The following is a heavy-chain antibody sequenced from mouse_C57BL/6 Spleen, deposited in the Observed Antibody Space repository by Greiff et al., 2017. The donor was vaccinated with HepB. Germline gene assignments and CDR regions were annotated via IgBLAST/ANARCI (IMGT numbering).Heavy chain of an antibody. D-gene: IGHD1-1*01. V-gene: IGHV14-4*01. J-gene: IGHJ2*01. CDR2: IDPENGDT. CDR1: GFNIKDDY. CDR3: TYYYGSSPLDY. Sequence: DVQLQESGAELVRPGASVKLSCTASGFNIKDDYMHWVKQRPEQGLEWIGWIDPENGDTEYASKFQGKATITADTSSNTAYLQLSSLTSEDTAVYYCTYYYGSSPLDYWGQGTTLTVSS.